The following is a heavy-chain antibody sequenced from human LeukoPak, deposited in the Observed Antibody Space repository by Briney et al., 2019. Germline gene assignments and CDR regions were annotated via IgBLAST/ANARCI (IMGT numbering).Heavy chain of an antibody. V-gene: IGHV4-34*01. CDR2: INHSGGT. J-gene: IGHJ4*02. CDR1: GGSFSGYY. CDR3: ARGRYGTRSGRLDY. Sequence: SETLSLTCAVYGGSFSGYYWSWIRQPPGKGLEWIGEINHSGGTNYNPSLKSRVTISVDTSKNQFSLKLSSVTAADTAVYYCARGRYGTRSGRLDYWGQGTLVTVSS. D-gene: IGHD1-26*01.